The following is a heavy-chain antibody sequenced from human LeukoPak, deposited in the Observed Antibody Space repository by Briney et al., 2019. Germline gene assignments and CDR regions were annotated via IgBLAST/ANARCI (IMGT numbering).Heavy chain of an antibody. V-gene: IGHV3-23*01. Sequence: PGGSLRLSCAASGFTFSNFGMSWVRQAPGNGLEWVSAISAGGGTYYADTVKGRFTISRDNSKNTLYLQMNSLRAEDTAVYYCARDGFSSGYPYDAFDIWGQGTMVTVSS. CDR2: ISAGGGT. CDR3: ARDGFSSGYPYDAFDI. CDR1: GFTFSNFG. J-gene: IGHJ3*02. D-gene: IGHD3-22*01.